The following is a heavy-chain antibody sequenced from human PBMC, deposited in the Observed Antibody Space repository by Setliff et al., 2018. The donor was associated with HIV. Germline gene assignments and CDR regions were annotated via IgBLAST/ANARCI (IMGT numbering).Heavy chain of an antibody. CDR1: GGSLSGYY. CDR3: AREGTYSGNYWFRRVASFDI. J-gene: IGHJ3*02. V-gene: IGHV4-34*01. D-gene: IGHD1-26*01. CDR2: VSHTGST. Sequence: PSETLSLTCAVYGGSLSGYYWRWISQPPGKGLEWIGDVSHTGSTNYNPSLKSRITISADTPKNQFSLKLSSVTAADTAVYYCAREGTYSGNYWFRRVASFDIWGQGTMVTVSS.